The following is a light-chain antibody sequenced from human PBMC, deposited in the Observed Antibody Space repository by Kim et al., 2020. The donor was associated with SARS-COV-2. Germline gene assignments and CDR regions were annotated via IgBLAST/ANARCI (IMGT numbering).Light chain of an antibody. CDR1: GLGSYY. J-gene: IGLJ3*02. Sequence: PDQIPCQTDGLGSYYASLYQQKQRQAHVLVIYAKNNRPSGIPNRFSGSSSGNTASLTITGAQAEDEADYYCNSRDSSGNHWVFGGGTQLTVL. CDR3: NSRDSSGNHWV. V-gene: IGLV3-19*01. CDR2: AKN.